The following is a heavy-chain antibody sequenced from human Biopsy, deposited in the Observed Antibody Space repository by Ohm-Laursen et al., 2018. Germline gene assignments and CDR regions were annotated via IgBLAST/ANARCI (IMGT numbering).Heavy chain of an antibody. V-gene: IGHV3-23*01. CDR3: AKEVFSAVGTSGFDP. CDR2: ISGSGGRT. Sequence: SLRLSCSASGFTFSSYAMTWVRQAPGKGLEWVSGISGSGGRTYYAESMKGRFTISRDNSKKTVYLQMKSLRAEDTAVYYCAKEVFSAVGTSGFDPWAREPSSPSPQ. J-gene: IGHJ5*02. CDR1: GFTFSSYA. D-gene: IGHD1/OR15-1a*01.